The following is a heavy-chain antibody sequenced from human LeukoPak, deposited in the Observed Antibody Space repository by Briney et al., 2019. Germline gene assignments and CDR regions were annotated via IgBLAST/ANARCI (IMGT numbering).Heavy chain of an antibody. Sequence: SETLSLTCSGSGGSISSYYWSWIRQPPGKGLEWIGYIYTSGSTNYNPSLKSRVTISVDTTKNQFSLKLSSVTAADTAVYYCARHVLGRDWGSDYYMDVWGKGTTVTVSS. CDR1: GGSISSYY. V-gene: IGHV4-4*09. CDR2: IYTSGST. CDR3: ARHVLGRDWGSDYYMDV. D-gene: IGHD7-27*01. J-gene: IGHJ6*03.